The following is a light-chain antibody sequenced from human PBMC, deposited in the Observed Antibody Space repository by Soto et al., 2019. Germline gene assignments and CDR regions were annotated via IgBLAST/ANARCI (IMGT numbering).Light chain of an antibody. CDR2: GAS. V-gene: IGKV3-20*01. Sequence: EIVLTRSPATLSLSPGERATLSCRASQSIGLAIAWYQHKPGQAPRLLIYGASNRATGIPDRFSGSGSGTDFTLTISRLEPEDFAVYYCQQYGSSGTFGQGTKVDIK. J-gene: IGKJ1*01. CDR1: QSIGLA. CDR3: QQYGSSGT.